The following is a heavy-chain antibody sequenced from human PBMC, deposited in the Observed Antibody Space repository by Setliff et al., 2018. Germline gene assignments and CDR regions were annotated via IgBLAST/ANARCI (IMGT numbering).Heavy chain of an antibody. Sequence: SETLSLTCTVSGDTLSVYYWSWVRQSPGQGLEWIGYIYSSGSTNYNPSLESRVTILIDKSKNQFSLNLTSVTAADTAVYYCARHENDYGDYDDAFDIWGQGTMVTVSS. J-gene: IGHJ3*02. CDR3: ARHENDYGDYDDAFDI. CDR2: IYSSGST. D-gene: IGHD4-17*01. CDR1: GDTLSVYY. V-gene: IGHV4-59*08.